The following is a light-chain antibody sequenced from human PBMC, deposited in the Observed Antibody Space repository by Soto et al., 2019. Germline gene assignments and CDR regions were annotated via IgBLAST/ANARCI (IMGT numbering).Light chain of an antibody. CDR1: SSDDGGYNY. CDR2: EVS. J-gene: IGLJ3*02. V-gene: IGLV2-14*01. CDR3: SSYTSSSTPWV. Sequence: QSALTQPASVSGSPGQSINISCTGTSSDDGGYNYVSWYQQHPGKAPKFMIYEVSNRPSGVSNRFSGSKSGNTASLTISGLQAEDEAAYYCSSYTSSSTPWVFGGGTKLTVL.